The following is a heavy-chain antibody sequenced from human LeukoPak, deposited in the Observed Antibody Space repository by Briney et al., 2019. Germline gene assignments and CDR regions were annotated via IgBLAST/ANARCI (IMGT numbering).Heavy chain of an antibody. CDR2: ISAYNGNT. CDR1: GYTFTSYG. V-gene: IGHV1-18*01. J-gene: IGHJ4*02. D-gene: IGHD3-10*01. CDR3: ARDHYRQGYYGSGSYSYYFDY. Sequence: GASVKVSCKASGYTFTSYGISWVRQAPGQGLEWMGWISAYNGNTNYAQKLQGRVTMTTDTSTSTAYMELRSLRSDDTAVYYCARDHYRQGYYGSGSYSYYFDYWGQGTLVTVSS.